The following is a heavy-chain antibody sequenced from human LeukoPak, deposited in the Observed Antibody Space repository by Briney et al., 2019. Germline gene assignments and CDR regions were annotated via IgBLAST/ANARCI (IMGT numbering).Heavy chain of an antibody. D-gene: IGHD4-23*01. CDR2: INSDGSGT. Sequence: GGSLRLSCAASGFTFSNYWMHWVRQAPGKGLVWVSRINSDGSGTTYADSVRGRFTISRDNAKNTLYLQVNSLRAEDTAVYYCARTEGTVAYDSWGQGALVTVSS. CDR3: ARTEGTVAYDS. V-gene: IGHV3-74*01. J-gene: IGHJ5*01. CDR1: GFTFSNYW.